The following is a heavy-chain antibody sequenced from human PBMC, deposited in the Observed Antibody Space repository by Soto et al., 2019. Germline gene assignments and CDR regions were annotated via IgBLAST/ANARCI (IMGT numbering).Heavy chain of an antibody. CDR1: GGTLSHYT. Sequence: QVQLVQSGPEVKKPGSSVMVSCTASGGTLSHYTISWLRQAPGQGLEYMGRVIPILEISNYAQKFQGRVTFTADKATNTSYMDLSILSSDDTAVYYCAREVLIVGQSGATGWFARWGQGTQGTVSS. V-gene: IGHV1-69*08. J-gene: IGHJ5*02. D-gene: IGHD2-2*01. CDR3: AREVLIVGQSGATGWFAR. CDR2: VIPILEIS.